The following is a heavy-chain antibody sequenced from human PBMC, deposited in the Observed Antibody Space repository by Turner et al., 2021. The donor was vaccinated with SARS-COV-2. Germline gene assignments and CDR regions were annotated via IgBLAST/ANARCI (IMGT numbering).Heavy chain of an antibody. CDR2: ISYDGSNK. V-gene: IGHV3-30*18. J-gene: IGHJ4*02. Sequence: QVQRVESGGGVVQPGRYRRLSCAPSGFTFSSYGMHWVRQAPGKGLGWVALISYDGSNKYKADAVKGRFTISRDNSKNTLYLQMNSLRAEDTAVYYGAKESNFDYWGQGTLVTVSS. CDR3: AKESNFDY. CDR1: GFTFSSYG.